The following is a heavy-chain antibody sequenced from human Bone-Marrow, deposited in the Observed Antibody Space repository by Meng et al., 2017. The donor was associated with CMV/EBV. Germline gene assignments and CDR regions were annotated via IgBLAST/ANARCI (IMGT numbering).Heavy chain of an antibody. CDR3: ARLIYYAFWSGYHYGMDV. D-gene: IGHD3-3*01. Sequence: GGSLRLSCVASGFTFSNYNMNWVRQAPGKGLEWVSSISSTSGYIYYADSLKGRFTISRDNAKNSLYLQMNSLRAEDTAVYYCARLIYYAFWSGYHYGMDVWGQGTTVTVSS. CDR1: GFTFSNYN. V-gene: IGHV3-21*01. J-gene: IGHJ6*02. CDR2: ISSTSGYI.